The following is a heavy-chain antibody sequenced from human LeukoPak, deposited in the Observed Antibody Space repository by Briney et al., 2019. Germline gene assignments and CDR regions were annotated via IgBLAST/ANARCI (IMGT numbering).Heavy chain of an antibody. J-gene: IGHJ4*02. CDR3: AKDIALTGTIDY. Sequence: GGSLRLSCAASGFTFSTCAMSWVRQAPGKGLEWVSTIRVSGTTTYYADSVKGRFTISRDKSKNTLHLQMNSLRAEDTALYYCAKDIALTGTIDYWGQGTLVTVSS. CDR2: IRVSGTTT. V-gene: IGHV3-23*01. CDR1: GFTFSTCA. D-gene: IGHD1-7*01.